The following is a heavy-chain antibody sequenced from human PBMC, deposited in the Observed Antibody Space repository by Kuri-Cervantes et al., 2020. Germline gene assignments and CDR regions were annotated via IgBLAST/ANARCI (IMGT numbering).Heavy chain of an antibody. J-gene: IGHJ3*02. Sequence: GGSLRLSCAASGFTFSSYAMHWVRQAPGKGLEWVAVISYDGSNKYYADSVKGRFTISRDNSKNTLYLQMNSLRAEDTAVYYCTTDSIRSVYYLDAFDIWGQGTMVTVSS. CDR1: GFTFSSYA. CDR2: ISYDGSNK. V-gene: IGHV3-30-3*01. D-gene: IGHD3-10*01. CDR3: TTDSIRSVYYLDAFDI.